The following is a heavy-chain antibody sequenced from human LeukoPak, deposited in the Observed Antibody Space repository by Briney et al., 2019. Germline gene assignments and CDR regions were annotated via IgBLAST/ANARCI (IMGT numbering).Heavy chain of an antibody. Sequence: GGSLRPSCAASGFTFSSYGMHWVRQAPGKGLEWVAFIRYDGSNKYYADSVKGRFTISRDNSKNTLYLQMNSLRAEDTAVYYCAKGDQWELPFDYWGQGTLVTVSS. CDR3: AKGDQWELPFDY. D-gene: IGHD1-26*01. J-gene: IGHJ4*02. CDR1: GFTFSSYG. CDR2: IRYDGSNK. V-gene: IGHV3-30*02.